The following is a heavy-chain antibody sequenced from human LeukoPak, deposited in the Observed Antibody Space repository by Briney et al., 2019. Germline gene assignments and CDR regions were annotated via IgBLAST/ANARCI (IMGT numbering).Heavy chain of an antibody. J-gene: IGHJ3*02. D-gene: IGHD2-15*01. V-gene: IGHV3-21*01. Sequence: GGSLRLSCAASGFTFSSYSMNWVRQAPGKGLEWVSSISSSSSYIYYADSVKGRFTISRDNAKNSLYLQMNSLRAEDTAVYYCARDGASRQKYCSGGSCLYAFDIWGQGTMVTVSS. CDR3: ARDGASRQKYCSGGSCLYAFDI. CDR1: GFTFSSYS. CDR2: ISSSSSYI.